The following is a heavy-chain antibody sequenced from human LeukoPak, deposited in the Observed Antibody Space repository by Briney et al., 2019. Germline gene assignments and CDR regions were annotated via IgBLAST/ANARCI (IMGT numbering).Heavy chain of an antibody. D-gene: IGHD6-6*01. V-gene: IGHV3-21*01. CDR3: ARGSSSSGGPYSFDY. CDR1: GFTFSSYS. Sequence: GGSLRLSCAASGFTFSSYSMNWVRQAPGKGLEWVSSISSSSSSYIYYADSVKGRFTISRDNAKNSLYLQMNNLRAEDTAVYYCARGSSSSGGPYSFDYWGQGTLVTVSS. CDR2: ISSSSSSYI. J-gene: IGHJ4*02.